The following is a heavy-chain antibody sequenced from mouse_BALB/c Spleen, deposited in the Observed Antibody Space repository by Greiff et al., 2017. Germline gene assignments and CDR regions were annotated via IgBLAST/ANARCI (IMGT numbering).Heavy chain of an antibody. J-gene: IGHJ1*01. CDR3: ARGGYDWYFDV. D-gene: IGHD2-2*01. CDR2: IWGDGST. V-gene: IGHV2-6-7*01. Sequence: VQLQESGPGLVAPSQSLSITCTVSGFSLTGYGVNWVRQPPGKGLEWLGMIWGDGSTDYNSALKSRLSISKDNSKSQVFLKMNSLQTDDTARYYCARGGYDWYFDVWGAGTTVTVSS. CDR1: GFSLTGYG.